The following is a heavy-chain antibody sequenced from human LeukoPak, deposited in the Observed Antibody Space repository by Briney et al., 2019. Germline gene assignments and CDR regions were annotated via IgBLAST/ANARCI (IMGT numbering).Heavy chain of an antibody. CDR2: IYPGDSDT. V-gene: IGHV5-51*01. CDR1: GYSFTDYW. J-gene: IGHJ3*02. Sequence: GESLKISCKASGYSFTDYWIGWVRQMPGKGLEWMGFIYPGDSDTRYSPSFEGQVTISADKSIRAASLEGSSLKASDTAMYYCARHGGYSYDSTDAFHIWSQGTMVTVSS. CDR3: ARHGGYSYDSTDAFHI. D-gene: IGHD5-18*01.